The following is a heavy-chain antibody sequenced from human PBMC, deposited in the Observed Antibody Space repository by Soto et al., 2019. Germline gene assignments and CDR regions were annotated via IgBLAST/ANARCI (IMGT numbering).Heavy chain of an antibody. CDR1: GYTFTSYY. D-gene: IGHD2-15*01. CDR3: ARGPYTVVTHYYYYGMDV. CDR2: INPSGGST. Sequence: ASVKVSCKASGYTFTSYYMHWVRQAPGQGLEWMGIINPSGGSTSYAQKFQGRVTMTRDTSTSTVYMELSSLRSEDTAVYYCARGPYTVVTHYYYYGMDVWGQGTTVTVSS. J-gene: IGHJ6*02. V-gene: IGHV1-46*01.